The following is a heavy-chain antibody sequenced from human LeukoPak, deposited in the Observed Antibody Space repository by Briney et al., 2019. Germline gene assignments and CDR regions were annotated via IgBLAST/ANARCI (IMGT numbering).Heavy chain of an antibody. J-gene: IGHJ4*02. D-gene: IGHD5-12*01. CDR3: AKEVLYSSWVSFDS. CDR1: GFSFDGYS. CDR2: INRDSSST. V-gene: IGHV3-43*01. Sequence: PGGSLRLSCAASGFSFDGYSMLWVRQAPGKGLEWVSLINRDSSSTFYADSVKGRFTISRDNSRNTLYLQMNRLRTEDTAFYYCAKEVLYSSWVSFDSWGQGTLVTVSS.